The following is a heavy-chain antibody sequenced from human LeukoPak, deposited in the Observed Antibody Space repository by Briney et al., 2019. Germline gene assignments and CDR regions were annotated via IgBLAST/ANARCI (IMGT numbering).Heavy chain of an antibody. D-gene: IGHD3-9*01. CDR1: AGSISSYY. CDR3: ARAPVGYYDILAGYYNSVPNYYFDC. J-gene: IGHJ4*02. V-gene: IGHV4-59*01. CDR2: IYYSGST. Sequence: KSSETLSLICTVSAGSISSYYWSWIRQPPGKGLEWIGYIYYSGSTNYNRSLKSRATISVDTSKNQFSLKLSSLTAADTAVYYCARAPVGYYDILAGYYNSVPNYYFDCWGQGTLVTVSS.